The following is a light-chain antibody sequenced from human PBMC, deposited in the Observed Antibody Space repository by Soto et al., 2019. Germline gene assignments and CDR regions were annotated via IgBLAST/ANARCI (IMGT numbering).Light chain of an antibody. Sequence: DIQMTQSPSSLPASVGDRVTITCRASQNISKYLNWYQRKPGKAPKLLIYAASTLQSGVPSRFSGSESGTEFTLTISSLQPEDFGDYICQQSYKTPFTFGPGTKVEIK. CDR1: QNISKY. CDR3: QQSYKTPFT. J-gene: IGKJ3*01. V-gene: IGKV1-39*01. CDR2: AAS.